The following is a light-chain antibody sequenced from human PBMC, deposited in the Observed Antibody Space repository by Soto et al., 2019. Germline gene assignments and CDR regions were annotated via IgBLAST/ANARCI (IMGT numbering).Light chain of an antibody. V-gene: IGLV2-8*01. CDR2: EFT. CDR3: ASYAGSNKV. Sequence: QSVLTQPPSASGSPGQSVTISCTGASSDVGGYNYVSWYQQHPGKAPKLMIYEFTKRPSGVPDRFSGSKSDNTPSLTVSGLLAEDEDDYYCASYAGSNKVFGTGTKLTVL. J-gene: IGLJ1*01. CDR1: SSDVGGYNY.